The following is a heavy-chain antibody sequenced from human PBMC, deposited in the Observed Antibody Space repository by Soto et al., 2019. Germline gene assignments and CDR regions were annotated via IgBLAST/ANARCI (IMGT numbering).Heavy chain of an antibody. CDR1: GGSISSSSYY. J-gene: IGHJ6*03. V-gene: IGHV4-39*01. CDR3: ARLRIDCSSTSSDPYYYYMDV. CDR2: IYYSGST. D-gene: IGHD2-2*01. Sequence: SETLSLTCTVSGGSISSSSYYWGWIRQHPGKGLEWIGSIYYSGSTYYNPSLKSRVTISVDTSKNQFSLKLGSLTAADTAVYYCARLRIDCSSTSSDPYYYYMDVWGKGTTVTVSS.